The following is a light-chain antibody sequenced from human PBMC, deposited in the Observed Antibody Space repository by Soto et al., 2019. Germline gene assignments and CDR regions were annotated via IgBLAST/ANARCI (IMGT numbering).Light chain of an antibody. J-gene: IGKJ1*01. Sequence: DIQMTQSPSSLSASVGDIVTITCRASQGIRNDLGWYQQKPGKAPKRLIYATSSLQSGVPSRFSGSGSGTDFTLTINGLQPDDFAIYYCQQYISYRAFGQGTKVDIK. CDR2: ATS. CDR3: QQYISYRA. CDR1: QGIRND. V-gene: IGKV1-17*01.